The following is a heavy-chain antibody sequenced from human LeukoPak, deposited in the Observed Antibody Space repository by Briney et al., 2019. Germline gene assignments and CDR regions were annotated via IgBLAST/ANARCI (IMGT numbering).Heavy chain of an antibody. CDR2: IKPDGSEK. D-gene: IGHD3-10*01. CDR3: ARYYYGSGTPFY. Sequence: GGSLRLSCAASGFIFSNYWMSWVRQAPGKGLEWVANIKPDGSEKYYVDSLKGRFTISRDNAKTSLYLQMNSLRAEDTAVYYCARYYYGSGTPFYWGQGTLVTVSS. CDR1: GFIFSNYW. V-gene: IGHV3-7*01. J-gene: IGHJ4*02.